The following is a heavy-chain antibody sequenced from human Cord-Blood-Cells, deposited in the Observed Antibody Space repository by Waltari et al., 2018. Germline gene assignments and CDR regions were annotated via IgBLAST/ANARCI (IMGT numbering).Heavy chain of an antibody. V-gene: IGHV4-30-2*01. D-gene: IGHD6-6*01. J-gene: IGHJ4*02. CDR2: IYHSGST. CDR3: AREARYSSSYYFDY. CDR1: GGSISSGGYS. Sequence: QLQLQESGSGLVKPSQTLSLTCAVSGGSISSGGYSWSWIRQPPGKCLEWIGYIYHSGSTYSNPSLKSRVTISVDRSKNQFSLKLSSVTAADTAVYYCAREARYSSSYYFDYWGQGTLVTVSS.